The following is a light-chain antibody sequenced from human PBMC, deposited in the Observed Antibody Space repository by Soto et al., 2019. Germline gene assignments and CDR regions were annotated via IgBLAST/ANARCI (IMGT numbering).Light chain of an antibody. CDR2: KAS. J-gene: IGKJ1*01. CDR3: QQYNSSPWT. CDR1: RSISSW. V-gene: IGKV1-5*03. Sequence: DIQMIQSPSTLSASVGDRVTVTCRASRSISSWVAWYQQKPGKAPKLLIYKASALESGVPSRFSGSGSGTEFTLTISSLQPDDFATYYCQQYNSSPWTFGQGTKVEVK.